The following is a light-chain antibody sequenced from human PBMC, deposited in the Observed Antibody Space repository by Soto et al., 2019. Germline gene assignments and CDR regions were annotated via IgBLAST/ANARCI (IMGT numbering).Light chain of an antibody. CDR2: VAS. J-gene: IGKJ1*01. Sequence: EIVLTQSPGTLSLSPGERATLSCRTSQSLISNYLAWYQQKPGQAPRLLISVASNRAAGIPDRFSGSGSGTDFTLTISRLEPEDFAVYYCQQYVDSTRTFGQGTKVEIK. CDR3: QQYVDSTRT. V-gene: IGKV3-20*01. CDR1: QSLISNY.